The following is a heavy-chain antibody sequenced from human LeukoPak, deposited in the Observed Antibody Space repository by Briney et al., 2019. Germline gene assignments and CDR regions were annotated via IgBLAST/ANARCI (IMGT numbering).Heavy chain of an antibody. CDR2: IWYDGSNK. J-gene: IGHJ5*02. Sequence: GGSLRLSCAASGFTFSSYGMHWVRQAPGKGLEWVAVIWYDGSNKYYADSVKGRFTTSRDNSKNTLYLQMNSLRAEDTAVYYCAREKSVLLWSLFDPWGQETLVTVSS. CDR3: AREKSVLLWSLFDP. D-gene: IGHD3-10*01. V-gene: IGHV3-33*01. CDR1: GFTFSSYG.